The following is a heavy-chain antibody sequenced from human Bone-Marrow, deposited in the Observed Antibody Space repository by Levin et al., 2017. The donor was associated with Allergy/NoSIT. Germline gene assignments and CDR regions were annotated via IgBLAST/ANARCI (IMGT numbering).Heavy chain of an antibody. Sequence: GESLKISCAASGFTFSSYHINWVRQAPGKGLEWVSSISTSSTYIYYADSVKGRFTISRDNAKNTLDLQMNSLRPEDTAVYYCARGRGVEGLYYFDQWGQGTLVTVSS. V-gene: IGHV3-21*01. CDR1: GFTFSSYH. CDR3: ARGRGVEGLYYFDQ. J-gene: IGHJ4*02. CDR2: ISTSSTYI. D-gene: IGHD3-10*01.